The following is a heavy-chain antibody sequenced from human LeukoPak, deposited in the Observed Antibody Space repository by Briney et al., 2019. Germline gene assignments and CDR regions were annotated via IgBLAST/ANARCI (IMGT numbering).Heavy chain of an antibody. J-gene: IGHJ4*02. D-gene: IGHD6-6*01. CDR1: GFTFSRYS. CDR2: ISNNGGST. Sequence: GGSLRLSCAASGFTFSRYSMHWVRQAPGKGLEYVSAISNNGGSTYYAKSVRGRFTISRDNSKNTLYLQMGSLRAEDMAVYYCARTSIAAREADYWGQGTLVTVSS. V-gene: IGHV3-64*01. CDR3: ARTSIAAREADY.